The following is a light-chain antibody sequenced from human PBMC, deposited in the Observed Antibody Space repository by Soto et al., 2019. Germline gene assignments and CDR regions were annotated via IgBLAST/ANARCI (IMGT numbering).Light chain of an antibody. V-gene: IGKV3-15*01. CDR2: GAS. J-gene: IGKJ4*01. CDR3: QQYNGWPLT. CDR1: QSVSRN. Sequence: EIVMTQSPATLSVSPGERATLSCRASQSVSRNLAWYQQKPGQAPRLLVSGASTRATGIPAKFSGSWSGTEFTLTISSLQSEDFAIYYCQQYNGWPLTFGGGTKVEIK.